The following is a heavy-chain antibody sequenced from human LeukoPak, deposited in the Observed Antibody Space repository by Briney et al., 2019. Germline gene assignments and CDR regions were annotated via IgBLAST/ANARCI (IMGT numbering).Heavy chain of an antibody. CDR3: AKDTGGSCYSAIAY. CDR1: GFTFSSYG. J-gene: IGHJ4*02. CDR2: IWYDGSNK. Sequence: GGSLRLSCAASGFTFSSYGMHWVRQAPGKGLEWVAVIWYDGSNKYYADSVKGRFTISRDNSKNTLYLQMNSLRAEDTALYYCAKDTGGSCYSAIAYWGQGAPVTVST. D-gene: IGHD2-15*01. V-gene: IGHV3-33*06.